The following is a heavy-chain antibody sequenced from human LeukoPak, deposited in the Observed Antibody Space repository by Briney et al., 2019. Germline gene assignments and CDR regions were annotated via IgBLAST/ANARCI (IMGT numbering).Heavy chain of an antibody. D-gene: IGHD2/OR15-2a*01. CDR2: LFTDGTT. CDR1: GFTFSNYA. J-gene: IGHJ6*02. CDR3: ARDRPYCDKGDMDV. V-gene: IGHV3-53*01. Sequence: GESLRLSCAASGFTFSNYAMSWVRQAPGKGLQWVSILFTDGTTYYADSVRGRFAISRDSYRNTLYLHMTGLRADDTALYFCARDRPYCDKGDMDVWGQGTMVTVS.